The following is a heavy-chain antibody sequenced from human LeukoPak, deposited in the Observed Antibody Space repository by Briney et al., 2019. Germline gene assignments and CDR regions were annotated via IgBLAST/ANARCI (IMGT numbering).Heavy chain of an antibody. CDR2: IIPILGIA. J-gene: IGHJ6*03. CDR3: ARSLHVVVIATDYYYMDV. D-gene: IGHD2-21*01. V-gene: IGHV1-69*02. Sequence: SVKVSCKASGGTFSSYTISWVRQAPGQGLEWMGRIIPILGIANYAQKFQGRVTITADKSTSTAYMELSSLRSEDTAVYYCARSLHVVVIATDYYYMDVWGKGTTVTVSS. CDR1: GGTFSSYT.